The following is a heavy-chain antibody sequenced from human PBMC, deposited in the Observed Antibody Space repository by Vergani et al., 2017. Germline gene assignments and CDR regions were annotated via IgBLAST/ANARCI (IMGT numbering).Heavy chain of an antibody. V-gene: IGHV1-69*13. D-gene: IGHD2-21*01. CDR1: GGTFSSYA. J-gene: IGHJ5*02. CDR3: ARSIGNCAGSTCSAYYFDH. Sequence: QVQLVQSGAEVKKPGSSVKVSCKASGGTFSSYAISWVRQAPGQGLEWMGRIIPIFGTANYAQKFLGRVTITADESTSTAYMELSSLRSEDTAVYYCARSIGNCAGSTCSAYYFDHWGQGTRVTVSS. CDR2: IIPIFGTA.